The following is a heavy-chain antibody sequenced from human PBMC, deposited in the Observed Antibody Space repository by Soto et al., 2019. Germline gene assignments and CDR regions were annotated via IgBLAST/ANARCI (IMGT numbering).Heavy chain of an antibody. D-gene: IGHD6-6*01. J-gene: IGHJ4*02. CDR1: GFTFSRYG. V-gene: IGHV3-23*01. Sequence: EVQLLDSGGGLVQPGGSLRLSCAASGFTFSRYGMNWVRQAPGKGLEWVSSISDSGGSTYYADSVKGRFTISRDNSKNTLYLQMTSLRAEDTAVYYCGRRVIYSSSSHNLDYWGQGTLVTVSS. CDR3: GRRVIYSSSSHNLDY. CDR2: ISDSGGST.